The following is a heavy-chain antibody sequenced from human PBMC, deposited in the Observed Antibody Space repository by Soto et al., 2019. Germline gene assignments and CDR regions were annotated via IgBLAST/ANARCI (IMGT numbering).Heavy chain of an antibody. CDR1: GFTFNNYA. V-gene: IGHV3-23*01. CDR2: ITGSGGST. CDR3: AKSGQFDY. Sequence: EVQLLESGGGLVQPGGSLRLSCVASGFTFNNYAMSWVRQAPGKGLEWVSTITGSGGSTYYAGSVKGRFTISRDNSKNTLYLQMNRLRAEDTAVYYCAKSGQFDYWGQGTLVTVSS. J-gene: IGHJ4*02. D-gene: IGHD3-10*01.